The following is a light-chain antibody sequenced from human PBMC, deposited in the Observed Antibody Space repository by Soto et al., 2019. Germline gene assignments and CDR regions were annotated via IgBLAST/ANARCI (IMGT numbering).Light chain of an antibody. Sequence: QSALTQPPSASGTPGQRVTISCSGSYSNIGTNDVNWYQQLPGSAPKLLVYRNKQRPSGVPDRFSGYRSGNSASLAIRGLQSEDEADYYCEVWDDSLDGRVFGGGTKVTVL. CDR3: EVWDDSLDGRV. CDR1: YSNIGTND. CDR2: RNK. V-gene: IGLV1-44*01. J-gene: IGLJ3*02.